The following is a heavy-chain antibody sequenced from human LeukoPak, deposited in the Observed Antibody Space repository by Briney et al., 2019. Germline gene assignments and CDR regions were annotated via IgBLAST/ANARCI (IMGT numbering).Heavy chain of an antibody. CDR1: GGSISSYY. V-gene: IGHV4-59*08. CDR2: IYYSGST. CDR3: ARGGGYNYDY. D-gene: IGHD5-24*01. J-gene: IGHJ4*02. Sequence: SETLSLTCTVSGGSISSYYWSWIRQPPGKGLEWIGYIYYSGSTYYNPSLNSRLTISVDTSKNQFSLKLSSVTAADTAVYYCARGGGYNYDYWGQGTLVTVSS.